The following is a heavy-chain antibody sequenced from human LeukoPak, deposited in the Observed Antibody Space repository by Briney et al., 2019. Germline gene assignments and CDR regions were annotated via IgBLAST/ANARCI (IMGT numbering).Heavy chain of an antibody. V-gene: IGHV4-39*07. J-gene: IGHJ5*02. CDR3: ARGFGSGWYWRNWFDP. CDR2: MHHSGST. D-gene: IGHD3-10*01. CDR1: GGSITTRSYY. Sequence: SETLSLTCTVSGGSITTRSYYWGWIRQPPGKGLEWIGSMHHSGSTYYNPSLKSRVTTSVDTSKNQFSLKLSSVAAADTAVYYCARGFGSGWYWRNWFDPWGQGTLVTVSS.